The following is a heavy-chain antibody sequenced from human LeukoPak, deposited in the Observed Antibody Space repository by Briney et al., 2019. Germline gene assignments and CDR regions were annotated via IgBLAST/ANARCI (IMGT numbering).Heavy chain of an antibody. CDR1: GFTFSSHG. V-gene: IGHV3-30*18. CDR3: AKDGQTYYYDSSGYYYYFDY. J-gene: IGHJ4*02. CDR2: ISYDGSNK. Sequence: GGSLRLSCAASGFTFSSHGMHWVRQAPGKGLEWVAVISYDGSNKYYADSVKGRFTISRDNSKNTLYLQMNSLRAEDTAVYYCAKDGQTYYYDSSGYYYYFDYWGQGTLVTVSS. D-gene: IGHD3-22*01.